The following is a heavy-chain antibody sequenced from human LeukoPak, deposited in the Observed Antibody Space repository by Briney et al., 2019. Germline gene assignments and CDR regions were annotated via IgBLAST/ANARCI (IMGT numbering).Heavy chain of an antibody. CDR1: GFTFSSFD. CDR2: IKFDGSQK. J-gene: IGHJ4*02. Sequence: GGSLRLSCAPSGFTFSSFDMHWVRQPPDKGLEWVAFIKFDGSQKYYADSVRGRFTVSRYNSRNMLYLQLDSLRDDDTAVYFCARRLPDLGSYSPDYWGQGTLVTVSS. D-gene: IGHD3-10*01. V-gene: IGHV3-30*02. CDR3: ARRLPDLGSYSPDY.